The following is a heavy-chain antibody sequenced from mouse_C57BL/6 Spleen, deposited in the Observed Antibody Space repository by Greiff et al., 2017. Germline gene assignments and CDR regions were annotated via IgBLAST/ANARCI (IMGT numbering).Heavy chain of an antibody. CDR1: GFTFSSYA. CDR3: ARVDDGYYARYFDV. D-gene: IGHD2-3*01. Sequence: EVHLVESGGGLVKPGGSLKLSCAASGFTFSSYAMSWVRQTPEKRLEWVATISDGGSYTYYPDNVKGRFTISRDNAKNNLYLQRSHLKSEDTAMYYCARVDDGYYARYFDVWGTGTTVTVSS. V-gene: IGHV5-4*01. CDR2: ISDGGSYT. J-gene: IGHJ1*03.